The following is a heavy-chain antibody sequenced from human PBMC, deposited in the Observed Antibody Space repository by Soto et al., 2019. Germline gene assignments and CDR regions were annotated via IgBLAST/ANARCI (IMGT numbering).Heavy chain of an antibody. CDR2: IYSGGST. CDR1: GFTVSSNY. V-gene: IGHV3-66*01. J-gene: IGHJ4*02. Sequence: GGSLRLSCAASGFTVSSNYMSWVRQAPGKGLEWVSVIYSGGSTYYADSVKGRFAISRDNSKNTLYLQMNSLRAEDTAVYYCARSYDSSGYYYFDDLGQGTLVTVSS. D-gene: IGHD3-22*01. CDR3: ARSYDSSGYYYFDD.